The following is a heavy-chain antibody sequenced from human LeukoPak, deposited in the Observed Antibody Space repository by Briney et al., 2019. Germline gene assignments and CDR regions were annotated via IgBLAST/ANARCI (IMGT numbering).Heavy chain of an antibody. D-gene: IGHD3-16*01. J-gene: IGHJ6*03. CDR2: INPNSGGT. V-gene: IGHV1-2*02. CDR1: GYTVTGYY. CDR3: ARSRLDGYYMDV. Sequence: ASVKVSCKAAGYTVTGYYMHWVRQAPGQGLEWMGWINPNSGGTNYAQNFQGRVTMTSATSISTAYMELSRLRSYYTAVYYCARSRLDGYYMDVWGKGPTVTVSS.